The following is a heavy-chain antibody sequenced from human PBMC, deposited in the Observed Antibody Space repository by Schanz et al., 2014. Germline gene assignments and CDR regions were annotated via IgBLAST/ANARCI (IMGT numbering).Heavy chain of an antibody. J-gene: IGHJ6*02. CDR1: GLNFRQYA. CDR3: TKDILPGGADV. D-gene: IGHD3-3*02. CDR2: FSLDTDRI. Sequence: EGQLVDSGGVLVQPGRSLRLSCAGSGLNFRQYAIHWVRHAPGKGLEWVAGFSLDTDRIDYGDSVKGRFTVSWDNSKTSLYLQMNSLRPEDTALYYCTKDILPGGADVWGQGTTVTVSS. V-gene: IGHV3-9*01.